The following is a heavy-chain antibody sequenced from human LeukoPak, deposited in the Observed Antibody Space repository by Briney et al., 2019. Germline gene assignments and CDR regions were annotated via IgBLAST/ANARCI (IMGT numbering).Heavy chain of an antibody. Sequence: SVKVSCKACGGTFSSYTISWVRQAPGQGLEWMGRIIPILGTANYAQKFQGRVTITTDESTSTAYMELSSLRSEDTAVYYCARGAPLRYFDWLLTYWGQGTLVTVSS. CDR3: ARGAPLRYFDWLLTY. CDR2: IIPILGTA. J-gene: IGHJ4*02. V-gene: IGHV1-69*16. CDR1: GGTFSSYT. D-gene: IGHD3-9*01.